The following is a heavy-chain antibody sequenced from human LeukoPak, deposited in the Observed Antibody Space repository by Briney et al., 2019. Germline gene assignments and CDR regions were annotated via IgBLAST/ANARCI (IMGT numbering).Heavy chain of an antibody. J-gene: IGHJ3*02. Sequence: GGSLRLSCAASGFTSSSYEMNWVRQAPGKGLEWVSYISSSGNTIYYADSVKGRFTNSRDNANNSLYLQMNSLRAEDTAVYYCARDRADYVGAFDIWGQGTMVTVSS. CDR2: ISSSGNTI. D-gene: IGHD4-17*01. CDR3: ARDRADYVGAFDI. CDR1: GFTSSSYE. V-gene: IGHV3-48*03.